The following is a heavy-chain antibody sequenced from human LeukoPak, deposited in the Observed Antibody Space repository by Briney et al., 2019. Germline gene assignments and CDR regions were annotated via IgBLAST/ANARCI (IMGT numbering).Heavy chain of an antibody. D-gene: IGHD2-8*01. CDR1: GGSFSGYY. Sequence: RTSETLSLTCAVYGGSFSGYYWSWIRQPPGKGLEWIGEINHSGSTNYNPSLKSRVTISVDTSKNQFSLKLSSVTAADTAVYYCARLRTYIVLGKQGWFDPWGQGTLVTVSS. CDR3: ARLRTYIVLGKQGWFDP. CDR2: INHSGST. J-gene: IGHJ5*02. V-gene: IGHV4-34*01.